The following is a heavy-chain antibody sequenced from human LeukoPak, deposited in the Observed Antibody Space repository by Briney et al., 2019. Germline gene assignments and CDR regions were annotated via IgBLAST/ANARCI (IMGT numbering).Heavy chain of an antibody. V-gene: IGHV4-4*07. J-gene: IGHJ4*02. CDR1: GGSISSYY. CDR3: ARVFVLRYLEYYFDY. CDR2: IYTSGST. D-gene: IGHD3-9*01. Sequence: SETLSLTCTVSGGSISSYYWSWIRQPAGKGLEWIGRIYTSGSTNYNPSLKSRVTISVDTSKNQFSLKLSSVTAADTAVYYCARVFVLRYLEYYFDYWGQGTLVTVSS.